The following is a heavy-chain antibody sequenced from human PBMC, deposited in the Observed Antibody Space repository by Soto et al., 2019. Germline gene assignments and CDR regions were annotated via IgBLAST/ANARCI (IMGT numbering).Heavy chain of an antibody. CDR1: GYTFPSYG. CDR2: ISAYNGNT. Sequence: ASVKVSCKASGYTFPSYGISWVRQAPGQGLEWMGWISAYNGNTNYAQKLQGRVTMTTDTSTSTAYMELRSLRSDDTAVYYCARVFVVVPAAMPHYYYYYMDVWGKGTTVTVSS. CDR3: ARVFVVVPAAMPHYYYYYMDV. V-gene: IGHV1-18*01. D-gene: IGHD2-2*01. J-gene: IGHJ6*03.